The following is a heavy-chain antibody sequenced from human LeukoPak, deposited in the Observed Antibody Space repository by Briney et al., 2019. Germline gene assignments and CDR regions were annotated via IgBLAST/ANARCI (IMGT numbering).Heavy chain of an antibody. CDR3: VKLPTGVGELSFSF. D-gene: IGHD3-16*02. Sequence: GGSLRLSCAASGFTFSSYSMNWVRQAPGKGLEWVSAISGSGGITSYADSVKGRFTISRDNSKNTLYLQMNSLRAEDTAVYYCVKLPTGVGELSFSFWGQGTLVTVSS. CDR1: GFTFSSYS. V-gene: IGHV3-23*01. J-gene: IGHJ4*02. CDR2: ISGSGGIT.